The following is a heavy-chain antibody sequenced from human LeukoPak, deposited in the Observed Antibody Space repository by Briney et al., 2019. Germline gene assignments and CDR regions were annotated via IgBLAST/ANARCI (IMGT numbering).Heavy chain of an antibody. J-gene: IGHJ3*02. CDR2: TYYRSKWYN. CDR3: ARGDSGSYSTLDAFDI. Sequence: SQTLSLTCAISGDSVSSNSAAWNWIRQSPSRGLEWLGRTYYRSKWYNDYAVSVKSRITINPDTSKNQFSLQLNSVTPEDTAVYYCARGDSGSYSTLDAFDIWGQGTMVTVSS. D-gene: IGHD1-26*01. V-gene: IGHV6-1*01. CDR1: GDSVSSNSAA.